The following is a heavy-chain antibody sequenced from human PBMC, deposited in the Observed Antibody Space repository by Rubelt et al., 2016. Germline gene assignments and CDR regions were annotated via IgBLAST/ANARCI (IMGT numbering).Heavy chain of an antibody. D-gene: IGHD3-10*01. CDR1: GGSISSSSYY. Sequence: QLQLQESGPGLVKPSETLSLTCTVYGGSISSSSYYWGWIRQPPGKGLEWIGSIYYNGRTYYNPSLKSRVPISAATPKNQFSRKRVSVTVAEPAVYYCARNVRLRGGIFNWFDPWGQGTLVTVSS. CDR3: ARNVRLRGGIFNWFDP. J-gene: IGHJ5*02. CDR2: IYYNGRT. V-gene: IGHV4-39*01.